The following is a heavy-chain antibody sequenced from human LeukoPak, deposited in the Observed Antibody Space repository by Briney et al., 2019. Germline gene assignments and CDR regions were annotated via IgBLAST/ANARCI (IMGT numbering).Heavy chain of an antibody. CDR1: GYTFTNYH. Sequence: ASVKVSSNTSGYTFTNYHICWVRQAPGQGLEWMGWINNYNGNTDYAQKLQGRVTMTTDTSTSTAYMELRSLSSDDTAVYYCARRGYSSGWYYFDYWGQGTLVTVSS. CDR2: INNYNGNT. D-gene: IGHD6-19*01. V-gene: IGHV1-18*01. CDR3: ARRGYSSGWYYFDY. J-gene: IGHJ4*02.